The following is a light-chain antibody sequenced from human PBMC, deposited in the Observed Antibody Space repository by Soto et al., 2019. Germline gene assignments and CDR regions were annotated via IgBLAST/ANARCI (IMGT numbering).Light chain of an antibody. J-gene: IGLJ2*01. CDR1: SEHSRYA. Sequence: QLVLTQSPSASDSMGPSFKLTCTLSSEHSRYAIAWHQQQPEKGPRDLKKVNRGGSYSKGDGIPDRFSGSSSGVERYLTISSLQSEDEADYYCQTWGTGIHVVFGGGTKLTVL. CDR2: VNRGGSY. CDR3: QTWGTGIHVV. V-gene: IGLV4-69*01.